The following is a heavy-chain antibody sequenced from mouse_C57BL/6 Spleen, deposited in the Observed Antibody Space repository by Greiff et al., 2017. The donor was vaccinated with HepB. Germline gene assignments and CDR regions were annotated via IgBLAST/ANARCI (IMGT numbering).Heavy chain of an antibody. V-gene: IGHV1-4*01. CDR2: INPSSGYT. D-gene: IGHD4-1*01. CDR1: GYTFTSYT. CDR3: ARFVGHYAMDY. J-gene: IGHJ4*01. Sequence: QVQLQQSGAELARPGASVKMSCKASGYTFTSYTMHWVKQRPGQGLEWIGYINPSSGYTKYNQKFKDKATLTADKSSSTAYMQLSSLTSEDSAVYYCARFVGHYAMDYWGQGTSVTVSS.